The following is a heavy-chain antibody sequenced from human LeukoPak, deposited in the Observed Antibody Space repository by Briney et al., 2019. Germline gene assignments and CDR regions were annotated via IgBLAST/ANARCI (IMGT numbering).Heavy chain of an antibody. J-gene: IGHJ4*02. CDR2: ISGSGGST. V-gene: IGHV3-23*01. CDR3: ARSCDWTFDY. D-gene: IGHD1-1*01. Sequence: PGGSLRLSCAASGFTFSSYAMNWVRQAPGKGLEWVSVISGSGGSTYYADSVKGRFTISRDNSKNTLYLQMNSLRAEDTAVYYCARSCDWTFDYWGQGTLVTVSS. CDR1: GFTFSSYA.